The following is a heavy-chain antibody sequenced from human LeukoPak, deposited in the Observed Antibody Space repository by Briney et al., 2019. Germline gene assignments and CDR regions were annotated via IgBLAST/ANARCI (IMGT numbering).Heavy chain of an antibody. CDR1: GASISPYY. J-gene: IGHJ4*02. V-gene: IGHV4-59*01. D-gene: IGHD3-10*02. CDR2: IYYSGNT. CDR3: ARSTGTTMFIDY. Sequence: PSETLSLTCTVSGASISPYYWSWNRQPPGKGLGWLGYIYYSGNTDYNPSLKSRVAISVDTSKNQFSLKLSSVTAADTAVYYCARSTGTTMFIDYWGQGTLVTVSS.